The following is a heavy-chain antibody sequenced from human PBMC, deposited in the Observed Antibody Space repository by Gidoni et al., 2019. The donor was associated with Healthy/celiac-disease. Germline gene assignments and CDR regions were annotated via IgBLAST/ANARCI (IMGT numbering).Heavy chain of an antibody. CDR2: NSSSSSYI. D-gene: IGHD1-26*01. Sequence: EVQLVESGGGLVKPGGSLRLSCAASGFTFSSYSMNWVRQAPGKGLEWVSSNSSSSSYIYYADSVKGRFTISRDNAKNSLYLQMNSLRAEDTAVYYCARDPLGVGASAFDIWGQGTMVTVSS. V-gene: IGHV3-21*01. J-gene: IGHJ3*02. CDR3: ARDPLGVGASAFDI. CDR1: GFTFSSYS.